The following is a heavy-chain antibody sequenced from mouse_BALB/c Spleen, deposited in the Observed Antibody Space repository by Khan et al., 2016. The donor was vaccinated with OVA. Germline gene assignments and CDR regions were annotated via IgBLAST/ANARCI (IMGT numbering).Heavy chain of an antibody. J-gene: IGHJ3*01. CDR1: GYTFTSSV. D-gene: IGHD1-1*01. V-gene: IGHV1S136*01. CDR2: IYPYNDAT. Sequence: EVQLQQSGPEVVKPGASVKMSCKASGYTFTSSVMHWVKQKPGQGLEWIGYIYPYNDATKYNEKFSGKATLTSDKSSSTAYMELSSLTSEDSALYFCAPVDTYYVSFAYWGQGTLVTVSA. CDR3: APVDTYYVSFAY.